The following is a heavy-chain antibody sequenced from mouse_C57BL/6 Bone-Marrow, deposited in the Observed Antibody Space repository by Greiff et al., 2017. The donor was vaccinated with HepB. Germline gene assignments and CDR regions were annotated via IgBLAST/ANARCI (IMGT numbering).Heavy chain of an antibody. V-gene: IGHV1-81*01. D-gene: IGHD1-1*01. CDR3: ARYYYGSSYGY. J-gene: IGHJ2*01. Sequence: VQLQESGAELARPGASVKLSCKASGYTFTSYGISWVKQRTGQGLEWIGEIYPRSGNTYYNEKFKGKATLTADKSSSTAYMELRSLTSEDSAVYFCARYYYGSSYGYWGQGTTLTVSS. CDR1: GYTFTSYG. CDR2: IYPRSGNT.